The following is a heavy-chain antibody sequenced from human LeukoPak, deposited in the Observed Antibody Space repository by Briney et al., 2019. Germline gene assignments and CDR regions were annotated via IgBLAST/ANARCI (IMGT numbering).Heavy chain of an antibody. D-gene: IGHD3-10*01. CDR3: ARDRVLLWFGELSIDAFDI. J-gene: IGHJ3*02. CDR2: INSDGSRT. V-gene: IGHV3-74*01. Sequence: GGSLRLSCAASGLTSSGSWMHWVRQAQGRGRGWVSRINSDGSRTSYANSGKGRSTISRDNTKNTLYLQMNSLRAEDTAVYYCARDRVLLWFGELSIDAFDIWGQGTMVTVSS. CDR1: GLTSSGSW.